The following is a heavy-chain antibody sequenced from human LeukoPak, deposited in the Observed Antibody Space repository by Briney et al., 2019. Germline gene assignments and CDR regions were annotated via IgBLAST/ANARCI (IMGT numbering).Heavy chain of an antibody. Sequence: RTGGSLRLSCAASGFTFSSYEMNWVRQAPGKGLEWVSYISSSGSPIYYADSVKGRFTISRDNAKNSLYLQKNSLRAEDTAVYYCARGTPHYYGSGSYYIRRFDPWGQGTLVTVSS. CDR1: GFTFSSYE. CDR2: ISSSGSPI. V-gene: IGHV3-48*03. J-gene: IGHJ5*02. D-gene: IGHD3-10*01. CDR3: ARGTPHYYGSGSYYIRRFDP.